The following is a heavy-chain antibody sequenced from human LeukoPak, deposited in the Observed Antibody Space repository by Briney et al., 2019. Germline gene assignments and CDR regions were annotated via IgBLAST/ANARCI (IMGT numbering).Heavy chain of an antibody. CDR3: ARALTGFIPGN. Sequence: GGSLRLSCAASGFTFNYAWMSWVRQVPGKGLEWVGQTVSEIDGGTTDYATPVKGRFTISRDDSKSTLYLQMNSLKIEDTAVYYCARALTGFIPGNWGQGTLVTVSS. CDR2: TVSEIDGGTT. CDR1: GFTFNYAW. J-gene: IGHJ4*02. V-gene: IGHV3-15*04. D-gene: IGHD3-9*01.